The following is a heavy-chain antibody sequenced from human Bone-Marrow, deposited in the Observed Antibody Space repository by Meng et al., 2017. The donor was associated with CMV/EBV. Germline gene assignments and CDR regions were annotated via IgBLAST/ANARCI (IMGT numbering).Heavy chain of an antibody. J-gene: IGHJ2*01. CDR1: DYTFTDWC. CDR3: ARDSRHCTSASCYSWYFDL. CDR2: INTNSGAT. D-gene: IGHD2-2*02. V-gene: IGHV1-2*06. Sequence: QVQLVQSGAEVKKSGASVKVSCKASDYTFTDWCIYWVRQAPGQGLEWMGRINTNSGATEYAQNFQGRVTMTRDTSISTAYMELSRLRSDDTAVYYCARDSRHCTSASCYSWYFDLWGRGTLVTVSS.